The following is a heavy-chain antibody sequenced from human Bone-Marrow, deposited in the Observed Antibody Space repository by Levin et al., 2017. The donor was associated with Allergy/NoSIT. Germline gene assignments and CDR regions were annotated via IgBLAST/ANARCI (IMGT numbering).Heavy chain of an antibody. V-gene: IGHV4-31*03. CDR3: ARWDSGYSSFQY. D-gene: IGHD3-22*01. CDR1: GGSISSGGYY. Sequence: SETLSLTCTVSGGSISSGGYYWSWIRQHPGKGLEWIGYIYDSGSTYYNPSLKSRSTISLDTSKNQFSLNLSSVTAADTAVFYCARWDSGYSSFQYWGQGTLVTVSS. J-gene: IGHJ1*01. CDR2: IYDSGST.